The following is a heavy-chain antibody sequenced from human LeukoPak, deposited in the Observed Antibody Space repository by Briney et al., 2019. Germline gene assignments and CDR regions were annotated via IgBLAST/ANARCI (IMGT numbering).Heavy chain of an antibody. V-gene: IGHV3-7*01. CDR1: GFSFSSYW. Sequence: GGSLRLSCAASGFSFSSYWISWVRQAPGTGLEWVANIKKEGSEKYYMDSVKGRFTISRDNAKNSLYLQMDSLRAEDTAVYYCARSYGYNFDYWGQGTLVTVSS. J-gene: IGHJ4*02. D-gene: IGHD5-18*01. CDR2: IKKEGSEK. CDR3: ARSYGYNFDY.